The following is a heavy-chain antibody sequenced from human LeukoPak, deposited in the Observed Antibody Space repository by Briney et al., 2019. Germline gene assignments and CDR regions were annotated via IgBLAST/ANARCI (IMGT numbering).Heavy chain of an antibody. V-gene: IGHV4-61*02. CDR3: ARSVEGYCRGGSCYYYSYYMDV. Sequence: SETLSLTCTVSGGSISSGSHYWSWIRQPAGKGLEWIGRIYPSGSTNYNPSLKSRVTISVDTSKNQFSLKLSSVTAADTAVYYCARSVEGYCRGGSCYYYSYYMDVWGKGTTVTVSS. D-gene: IGHD2-15*01. CDR1: GGSISSGSHY. CDR2: IYPSGST. J-gene: IGHJ6*03.